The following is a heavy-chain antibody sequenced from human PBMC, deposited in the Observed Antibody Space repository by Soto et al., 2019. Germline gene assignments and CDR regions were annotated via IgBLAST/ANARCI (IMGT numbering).Heavy chain of an antibody. CDR3: ARDWVSSGWFNWFDP. J-gene: IGHJ5*02. V-gene: IGHV3-30*03. CDR1: GFTLHNYG. CDR2: LSHDGRNT. D-gene: IGHD6-19*01. Sequence: QVLLVESGGGVVQPGRSLRLSCAASGFTLHNYGMHWVRQAPGKGPEWVAILSHDGRNTNYGDSVRGRFTVSRDESKNTLYLQMDSLRVEDTAVYYCARDWVSSGWFNWFDPWGQGTLVIVSS.